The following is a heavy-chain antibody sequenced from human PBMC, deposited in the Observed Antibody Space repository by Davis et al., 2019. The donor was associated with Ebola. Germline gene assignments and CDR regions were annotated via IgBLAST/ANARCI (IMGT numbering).Heavy chain of an antibody. D-gene: IGHD6-13*01. CDR3: ARIMGIAAAPLLYYYYGMDV. CDR1: GFTFSSYG. CDR2: IRYDGSNK. V-gene: IGHV3-33*08. Sequence: GESLKISCAASGFTFSSYGMHWVRQAPGKGLEWVAFIRYDGSNKYYADSVKGRFTISRDNSKNTLYLQMNSLRDEDTAVYYCARIMGIAAAPLLYYYYGMDVWGQGTTVTVSS. J-gene: IGHJ6*02.